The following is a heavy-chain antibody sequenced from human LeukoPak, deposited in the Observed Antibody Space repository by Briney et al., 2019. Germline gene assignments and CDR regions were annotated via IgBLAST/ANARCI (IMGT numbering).Heavy chain of an antibody. V-gene: IGHV3-23*01. CDR2: ISDSGGTT. J-gene: IGHJ4*02. Sequence: GGSLRLSCAASGFTFGSYAMSWVRQAPGKGLEWVSTISDSGGTTYFADSVKGRFTISRDNAKNSLYLQMNSLRAEDTAVYYCARDFLETEGGYWGQGTLVTVSS. D-gene: IGHD2-15*01. CDR3: ARDFLETEGGY. CDR1: GFTFGSYA.